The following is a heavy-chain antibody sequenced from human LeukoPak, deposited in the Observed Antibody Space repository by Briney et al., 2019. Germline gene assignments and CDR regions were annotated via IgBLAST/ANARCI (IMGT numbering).Heavy chain of an antibody. CDR2: MNPNGGNT. CDR3: ARARLLWFGELSNWFDP. Sequence: ASVKVSCKASGYTFTSYDINWVRQATGQGLEWMGWMNPNGGNTGYAQKFQGRVTMTRNTSISTAYMELSSLRSEDTAVYYCARARLLWFGELSNWFDPWGQGTLVTVSS. V-gene: IGHV1-8*01. J-gene: IGHJ5*02. CDR1: GYTFTSYD. D-gene: IGHD3-10*01.